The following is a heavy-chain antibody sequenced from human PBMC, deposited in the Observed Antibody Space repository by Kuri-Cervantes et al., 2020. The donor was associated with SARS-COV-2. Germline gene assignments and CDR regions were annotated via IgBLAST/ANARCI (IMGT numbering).Heavy chain of an antibody. Sequence: GESLKISCAASGFTFSSYGMHWVRQAPGKGLEWVAFIRYDGSNKYYADSVKGRFTISRDNSKSTLYLQMNSLRAEDTAVYYCARDRNWGDWYFDLWGRGTLVTVSS. J-gene: IGHJ2*01. CDR1: GFTFSSYG. D-gene: IGHD7-27*01. V-gene: IGHV3-30*02. CDR3: ARDRNWGDWYFDL. CDR2: IRYDGSNK.